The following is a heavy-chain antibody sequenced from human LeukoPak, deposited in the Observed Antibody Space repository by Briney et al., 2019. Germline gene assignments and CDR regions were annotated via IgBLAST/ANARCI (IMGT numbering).Heavy chain of an antibody. Sequence: ASVKVSCKASGYTFTSYGISWVRQAPGQGLEWMGWISAYNGNTNTDYAQKLQGRVTMTTDTSTSTAYMELRSLRSDDTAVYYCARTGWYAADYWGQGTLVTVSS. V-gene: IGHV1-18*01. CDR1: GYTFTSYG. CDR3: ARTGWYAADY. J-gene: IGHJ4*02. D-gene: IGHD2-15*01. CDR2: ISAYNGNT.